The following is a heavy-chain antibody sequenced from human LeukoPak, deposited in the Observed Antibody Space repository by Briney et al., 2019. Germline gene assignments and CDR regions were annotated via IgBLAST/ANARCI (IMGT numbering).Heavy chain of an antibody. CDR2: INHSGST. J-gene: IGHJ4*02. CDR1: GGSFGGYY. V-gene: IGHV4-34*01. CDR3: ARGGYLSAHSVDY. D-gene: IGHD2/OR15-2a*01. Sequence: PSETLSLTCAVYGGSFGGYYWSWIRQPPGKGLEWIGEINHSGSTNYNPSLKSRVTISVDTSKNQFSLKLSSVTAADTAVYYCARGGYLSAHSVDYWGQGTLVTVSS.